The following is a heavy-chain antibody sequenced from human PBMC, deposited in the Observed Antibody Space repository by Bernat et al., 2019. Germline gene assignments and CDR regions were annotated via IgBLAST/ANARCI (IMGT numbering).Heavy chain of an antibody. CDR3: ARGDGPDHWLIDY. D-gene: IGHD3-10*01. J-gene: IGHJ4*02. CDR2: IKSGSDET. CDR1: GYSFTSFA. V-gene: IGHV1-3*04. Sequence: QVQLEQSGAEVKKPGASVKVSCKTSGYSFTSFAIHWARQAPGQRLGWLGVIKSGSDETRYPQKFRGRVTISGDTFASTSYMELSSLTSEDTAVYYCARGDGPDHWLIDYWGQGTLVTVSS.